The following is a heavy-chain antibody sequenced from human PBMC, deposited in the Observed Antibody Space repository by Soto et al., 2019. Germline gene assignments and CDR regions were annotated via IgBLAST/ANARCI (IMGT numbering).Heavy chain of an antibody. CDR1: GGAIPRGPW. Sequence: QVQLQESGPGLVESSGTLSLTCAVYGGAIPRGPWWIWVRQSPGKGLEWIGEISLNGDINYRPSLPRRVTVSMDMSRNHLSLRLTSVSAADTAVYYCATRETRTGGPFWGPGTVVSVSS. CDR3: ATRETRTGGPF. V-gene: IGHV4-4*02. D-gene: IGHD2-8*02. J-gene: IGHJ4*03. CDR2: ISLNGDI.